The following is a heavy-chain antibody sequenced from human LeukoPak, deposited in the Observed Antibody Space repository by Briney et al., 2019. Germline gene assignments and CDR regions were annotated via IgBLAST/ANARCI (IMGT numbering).Heavy chain of an antibody. V-gene: IGHV4-59*01. CDR2: TYYSGST. CDR3: ARALYGSAVSLDY. Sequence: SETLSLTCTVSGGSISSYYWSWIRQPPGKGLEWIGYTYYSGSTNYNPSLKSRVTISVDTSKNQFSLKLSSVTAADTAVYYCARALYGSAVSLDYWGQGTLVTVSS. D-gene: IGHD3-10*01. J-gene: IGHJ4*02. CDR1: GGSISSYY.